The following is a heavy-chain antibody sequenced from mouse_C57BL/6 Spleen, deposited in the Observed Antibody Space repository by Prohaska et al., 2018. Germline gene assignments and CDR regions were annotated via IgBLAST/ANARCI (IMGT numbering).Heavy chain of an antibody. D-gene: IGHD2-4*01. V-gene: IGHV8-12*01. CDR2: IYWDEDK. Sequence: TCSFSGFSLSTSGMGVRWFRQPSGKGLEWLANIYWDEDKRDNPALKSRLTISKDTSRNQVFLKITSVDTADTATYYCAPSYDYDWFAYWGQGTLVTVSA. CDR3: APSYDYDWFAY. CDR1: GFSLSTSGMG. J-gene: IGHJ3*01.